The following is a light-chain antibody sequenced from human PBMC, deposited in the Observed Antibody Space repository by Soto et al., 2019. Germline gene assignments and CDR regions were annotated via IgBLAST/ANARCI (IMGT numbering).Light chain of an antibody. V-gene: IGKV3-20*01. Sequence: EIVLTQSPGTLSLSPGERATLSCRASQSVSNTYLAWYQQKPGQAPRLLIYGASNRATGIPDRFSGSGSGTDFTLTISRLEAEDSAVYYCQHYGSSPPYTFGQGTKLKIK. J-gene: IGKJ2*01. CDR2: GAS. CDR1: QSVSNTY. CDR3: QHYGSSPPYT.